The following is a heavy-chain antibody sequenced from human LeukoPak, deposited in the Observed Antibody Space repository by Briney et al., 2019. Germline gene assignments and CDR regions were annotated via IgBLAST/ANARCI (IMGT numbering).Heavy chain of an antibody. CDR3: ARVVLRYFDWLSEYDY. CDR1: GYTFTSYD. Sequence: ASVKVSCKASGYTFTSYDINWVRQATGQGLEWMGWMNSNSGNTGYAQEFQGRVTMTRNTSISTAYMELSSLRSEDTAVYYCARVVLRYFDWLSEYDYWGQGTLVTAS. J-gene: IGHJ4*02. D-gene: IGHD3-9*01. V-gene: IGHV1-8*01. CDR2: MNSNSGNT.